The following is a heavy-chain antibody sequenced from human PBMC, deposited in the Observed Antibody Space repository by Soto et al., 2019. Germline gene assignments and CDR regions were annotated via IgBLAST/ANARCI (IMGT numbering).Heavy chain of an antibody. CDR1: GYTLTELS. CDR3: ATAEPGDMTTVTTFKAQPFDY. J-gene: IGHJ4*02. D-gene: IGHD4-17*01. V-gene: IGHV1-24*01. Sequence: ASVKVSCKVSGYTLTELSMHWVRQAPGKGLEWMGGFDPEDGETIYAQKFQGRVTMTEDTSTDTAYMELSSLRSEDTAVYYCATAEPGDMTTVTTFKAQPFDYWGQGTLVTVSS. CDR2: FDPEDGET.